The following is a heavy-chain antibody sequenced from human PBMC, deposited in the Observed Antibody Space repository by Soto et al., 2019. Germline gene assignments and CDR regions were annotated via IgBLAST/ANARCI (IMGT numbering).Heavy chain of an antibody. D-gene: IGHD3-9*01. CDR2: VSTSGAT. V-gene: IGHV4-4*07. CDR3: ARADYEILTGSYAMDV. CDR1: DDFISSYY. Sequence: QVQLQESGPRLVKPSETLSLTCTVSDDFISSYYWNWIRQHAGKGLEWIGRVSTSGATSYNPSLESRVTMSVDTSKKQLALKLTSVTVADTAVYFGARADYEILTGSYAMDVLGQGTTVTVSS. J-gene: IGHJ6*02.